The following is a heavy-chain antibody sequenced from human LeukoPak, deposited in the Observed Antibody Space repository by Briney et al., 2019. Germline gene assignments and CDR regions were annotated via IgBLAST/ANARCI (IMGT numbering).Heavy chain of an antibody. V-gene: IGHV3-21*01. Sequence: GGSLRLSCAASGFTFSSYSMNWVRQAPGKGLEWVSSISSSSSYIYYADSVKGRFTISRDNAKNSLYLQMNSLRAEDTAVYYCAREGARYSYGLDYWGQGTLVTVSS. CDR3: AREGARYSYGLDY. J-gene: IGHJ4*02. CDR2: ISSSSSYI. D-gene: IGHD5-18*01. CDR1: GFTFSSYS.